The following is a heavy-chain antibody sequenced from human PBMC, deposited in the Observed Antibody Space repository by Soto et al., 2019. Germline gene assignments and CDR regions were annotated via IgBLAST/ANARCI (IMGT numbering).Heavy chain of an antibody. CDR2: ISSSSSYI. V-gene: IGHV3-21*01. D-gene: IGHD2-2*01. CDR1: GFTFSSYS. CDR3: ARDPTRVKLCSHSPYFDD. Sequence: PVGSLRLSCAASGFTFSSYSMNWVRQAPGKGLEWVSSISSSSSYIYYADSVKGRFTISRDNAKNSLYLQMNSLRAEDTAVYYCARDPTRVKLCSHSPYFDDSGQGNLVTVA. J-gene: IGHJ4*02.